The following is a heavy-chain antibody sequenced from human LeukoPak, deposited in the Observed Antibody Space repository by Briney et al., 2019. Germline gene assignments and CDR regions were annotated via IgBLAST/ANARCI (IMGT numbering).Heavy chain of an antibody. D-gene: IGHD2-15*01. CDR1: GYAFTSYY. V-gene: IGHV1-46*01. J-gene: IGHJ1*01. Sequence: ASVKVSCKASGYAFTSYYMHWVRQAPGQGLEWMGIINPSGGSTSYAQKFQGRVTITADESASTAYLELSSLRSEDTAVYYCARDSSDIRSLIAHWGQGTLVTVSS. CDR2: INPSGGST. CDR3: ARDSSDIRSLIAH.